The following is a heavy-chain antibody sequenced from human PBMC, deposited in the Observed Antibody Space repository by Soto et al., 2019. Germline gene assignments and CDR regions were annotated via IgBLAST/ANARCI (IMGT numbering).Heavy chain of an antibody. Sequence: SVKVSCKASGFTFTTSAVQWVRQARGQRLEWIGWIVVGSGNTNNAQKFQERVTITRDMSTSTAYMELSSLRSEDTAVYYCAASQPRHSGSYVDYRGQGTLVTVSS. CDR3: AASQPRHSGSYVDY. J-gene: IGHJ4*02. CDR1: GFTFTTSA. CDR2: IVVGSGNT. V-gene: IGHV1-58*01. D-gene: IGHD1-26*01.